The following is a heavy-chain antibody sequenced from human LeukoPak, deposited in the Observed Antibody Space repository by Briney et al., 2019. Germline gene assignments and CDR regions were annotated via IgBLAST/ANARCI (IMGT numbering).Heavy chain of an antibody. J-gene: IGHJ4*02. V-gene: IGHV3-30*19. CDR2: ISYDGSNK. CDR1: GFTFSSYG. Sequence: GGSLRLSCAASGFTFSSYGMPWVRQAPGKGLEWVAVISYDGSNKYYADSVKGRFTISRDNSKNTLYLQMNSLRAEDTAVYYCARATARYYYDSSGYYSSWGQGTLVTVSS. D-gene: IGHD3-22*01. CDR3: ARATARYYYDSSGYYSS.